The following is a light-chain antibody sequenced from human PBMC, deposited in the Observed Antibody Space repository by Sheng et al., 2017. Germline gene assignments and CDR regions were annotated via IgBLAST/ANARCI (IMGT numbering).Light chain of an antibody. CDR3: QKYDSAPLT. V-gene: IGKV1-5*03. CDR1: QSISSW. Sequence: DIQMTQSPSTLSASVGDRVTITCRVSQSISSWLAWYQQKPGKAPELLIYEASRLDRGVPSRFSGSGSGTEFTLTISSLQPEDVGNYYCQKYDSAPLTFGGGTKVEIK. J-gene: IGKJ4*01. CDR2: EAS.